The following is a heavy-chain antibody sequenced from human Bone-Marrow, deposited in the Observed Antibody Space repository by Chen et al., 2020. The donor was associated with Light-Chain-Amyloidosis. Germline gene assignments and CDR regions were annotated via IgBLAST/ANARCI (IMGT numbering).Heavy chain of an antibody. Sequence: VQLLESGGCLVQPGGSLRLSCTASGFTFSNYAMAWVRQAAGKRLPWVSGITYTGGTIYYAEWMTVPFPLSKDNANNTFYLEMNTLGGEDTAIYYCAKDRRRTWWDGCDIWGQGTMVTVSS. D-gene: IGHD2-8*02. CDR2: ITYTGGTI. V-gene: IGHV3-23*01. J-gene: IGHJ3*02. CDR1: GFTFSNYA. CDR3: AKDRRRTWWDGCDI.